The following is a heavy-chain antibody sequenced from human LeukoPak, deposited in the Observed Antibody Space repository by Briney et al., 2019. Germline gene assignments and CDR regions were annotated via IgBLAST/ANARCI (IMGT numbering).Heavy chain of an antibody. Sequence: SQTLSLTCAVSGGSISSGGYSWGWIRQPPGKGLEWIGYIYYSGSTNYNPSLKSRVTISVDTSKNQFSLKLSSVTAADTAVYYCARAPQYIPNWFDPWGQGTLVTVSS. CDR2: IYYSGST. J-gene: IGHJ5*02. CDR1: GGSISSGGYS. CDR3: ARAPQYIPNWFDP. V-gene: IGHV4-61*08. D-gene: IGHD6-6*01.